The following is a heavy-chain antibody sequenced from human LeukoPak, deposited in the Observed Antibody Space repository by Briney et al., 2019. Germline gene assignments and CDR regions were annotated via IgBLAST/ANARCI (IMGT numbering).Heavy chain of an antibody. CDR1: GYTFASYG. Sequence: ASVKVSCKASGYTFASYGINWVRQAPGQGLEWMGWISAYNGDTNYAQKFHDRVTMTMDTSTSTAYLELRSLRSDDTAVHYCARGGYYGSGSFPDYWGQGTLVTVSS. CDR2: ISAYNGDT. D-gene: IGHD3-10*01. V-gene: IGHV1-18*01. CDR3: ARGGYYGSGSFPDY. J-gene: IGHJ4*02.